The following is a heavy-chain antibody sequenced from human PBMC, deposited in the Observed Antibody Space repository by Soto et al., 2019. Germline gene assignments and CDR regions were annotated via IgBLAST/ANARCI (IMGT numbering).Heavy chain of an antibody. V-gene: IGHV4-39*01. CDR1: GGSIISTFYY. J-gene: IGHJ5*02. D-gene: IGHD4-17*01. CDR3: ARRPDFRDHGWFDP. Sequence: SETLSLTCTVSGGSIISTFYYWGWLRQPPGRGLEWIANIHYSGETHYSPSLKSRVAISVDTSKSQFSLTLDSVTAADTAVYYCARRPDFRDHGWFDPWGQGILVTISS. CDR2: IHYSGET.